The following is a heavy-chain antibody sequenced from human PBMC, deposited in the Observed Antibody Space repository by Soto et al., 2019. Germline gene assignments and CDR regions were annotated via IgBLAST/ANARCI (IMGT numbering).Heavy chain of an antibody. J-gene: IGHJ6*02. CDR2: MGAHSGHT. CDR1: GYNFTRFG. V-gene: IGHV1-18*01. D-gene: IGHD3-16*01. CDR3: GREGQRLAQEDYHKFSGMDV. Sequence: QFQLVQSGAEVKKPGASVKVSCKASGYNFTRFGISWVRQAPGNGHEWMGWMGAHSGHTSQAQKFQGRLTITTDASMNTAYIHLTSLTSDHTALYYGGREGQRLAQEDYHKFSGMDVRGQGTKAIVSS.